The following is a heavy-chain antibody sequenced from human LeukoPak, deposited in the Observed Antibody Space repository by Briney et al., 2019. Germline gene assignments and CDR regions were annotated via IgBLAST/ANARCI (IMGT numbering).Heavy chain of an antibody. CDR3: AREGYCSGGSCFSDY. CDR1: GFTFSSYS. CDR2: ISSSSSYI. J-gene: IGHJ4*02. D-gene: IGHD2-15*01. Sequence: PGRSLRLSCAASGFTFSSYSMNWVRQAPGKGLEWVSSISSSSSYIYYADSVKGRFTISRDNAKNSLYLQMNSLRAEDTAVYYCAREGYCSGGSCFSDYWGQGTLVTVSS. V-gene: IGHV3-21*01.